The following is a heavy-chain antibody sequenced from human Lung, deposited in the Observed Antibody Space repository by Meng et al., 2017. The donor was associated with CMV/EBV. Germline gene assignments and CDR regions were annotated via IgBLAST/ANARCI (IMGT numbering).Heavy chain of an antibody. D-gene: IGHD3-16*01. CDR1: RGSISSSSHY. V-gene: IGHV4-39*07. Sequence: SETLSLXXTVSRGSISSSSHYWGWVRQAPGKGLEWIGSMLYGGSTLYNPSLKSRVSISIDVSKNQFSLSLSAMTAADTAVYYCARVWGGDNWFDPWGQGIXVTVSS. CDR2: MLYGGST. J-gene: IGHJ5*02. CDR3: ARVWGGDNWFDP.